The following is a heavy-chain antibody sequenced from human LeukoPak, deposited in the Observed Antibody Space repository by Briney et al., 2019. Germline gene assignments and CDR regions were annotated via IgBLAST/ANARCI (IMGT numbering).Heavy chain of an antibody. CDR3: GGCHYDYVWGSYRMIDY. Sequence: GSSVKVSCKASGGTFSSYAISWVRQAPGQGLEWMGGIIPIFGTANYAQKFQGRVTITADKSTSTAYMELSSLRSEDTAVYYCGGCHYDYVWGSYRMIDYWGQETLVTVSS. V-gene: IGHV1-69*06. D-gene: IGHD3-16*02. CDR2: IIPIFGTA. CDR1: GGTFSSYA. J-gene: IGHJ4*02.